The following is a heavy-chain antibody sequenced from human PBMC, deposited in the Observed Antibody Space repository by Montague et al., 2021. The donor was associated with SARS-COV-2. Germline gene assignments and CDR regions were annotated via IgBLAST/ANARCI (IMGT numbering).Heavy chain of an antibody. Sequence: SETLSLTCSRFVSSNSGADRKTTRRNPSGQKMSYAVVFYKTRSTKYKPSLKSRVSMSVDKSWNQFSLRLTSVTAADTAIYYWTRKGSGRSDLAYWGQGTLVTVSS. V-gene: IGHV4-4*02. CDR1: VSSNSGADR. CDR2: FYKTRST. CDR3: TRKGSGRSDLAY. J-gene: IGHJ4*02. D-gene: IGHD1-26*01.